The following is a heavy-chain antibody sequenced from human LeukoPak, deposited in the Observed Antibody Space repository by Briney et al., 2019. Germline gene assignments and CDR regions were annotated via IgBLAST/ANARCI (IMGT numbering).Heavy chain of an antibody. D-gene: IGHD3-10*01. CDR3: ARDEHYYGSGTYYRRASTFDI. V-gene: IGHV1-18*04. CDR1: GYTFTSYG. Sequence: ASVKVSCKASGYTFTSYGISWVRQAPGQGLEWMGWISANNGYTNYAQKLQGRVTMTTDTSTTTAYMELTSLTSDDTAVYYCARDEHYYGSGTYYRRASTFDIWGQGTMVTVSS. J-gene: IGHJ3*02. CDR2: ISANNGYT.